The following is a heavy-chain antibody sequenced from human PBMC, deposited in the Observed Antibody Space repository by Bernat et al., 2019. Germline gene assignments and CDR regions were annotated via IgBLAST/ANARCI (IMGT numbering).Heavy chain of an antibody. CDR3: ARDRILSGGTGAFDI. J-gene: IGHJ3*02. CDR2: INPSGGST. D-gene: IGHD2-15*01. V-gene: IGHV1-46*01. CDR1: GYTFTSYY. Sequence: QVQLVQSGAEVKKPGASVKVSCKASGYTFTSYYMHWVRQAPGQGLEWMGIINPSGGSTSYAQKFQGRVTMTRDTSTSTVYMELSSLRSEDTAVYYCARDRILSGGTGAFDIWGQGTMVTVSS.